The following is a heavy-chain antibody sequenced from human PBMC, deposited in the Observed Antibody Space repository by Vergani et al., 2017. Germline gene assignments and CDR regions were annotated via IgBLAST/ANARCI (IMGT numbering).Heavy chain of an antibody. V-gene: IGHV4-30-4*08. J-gene: IGHJ3*02. CDR3: ARERRDIVANDAFDI. Sequence: QVPLQESGPGLVKPSQTLSLTCTVSGDSISSGYYYWSWIRQPPGKGLEWIGCIFSSGNSYYNPSLKSRLTISLDTSKNRFSLRLNSVTAADTAVYYCARERRDIVANDAFDIWGEGTVVTDCS. CDR2: IFSSGNS. D-gene: IGHD5-12*01. CDR1: GDSISSGYYY.